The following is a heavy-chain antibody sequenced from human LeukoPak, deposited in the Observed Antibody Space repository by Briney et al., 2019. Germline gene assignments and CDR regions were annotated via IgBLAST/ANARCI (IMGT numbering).Heavy chain of an antibody. CDR2: IYTSGST. Sequence: PSETLSLTCTGTGGPISSYYWSWIRQPAGKGLEWVGRIYTSGSTNNNPPLKCRVTMSVDTSKNQFSLKLSSVTAADTAVYYCARDPKGSWPGDYWSQGTLVTVSS. CDR3: ARDPKGSWPGDY. J-gene: IGHJ4*02. CDR1: GGPISSYY. V-gene: IGHV4-4*07. D-gene: IGHD6-13*01.